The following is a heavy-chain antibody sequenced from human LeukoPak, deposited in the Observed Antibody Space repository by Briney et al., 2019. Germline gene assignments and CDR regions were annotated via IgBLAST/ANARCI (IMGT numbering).Heavy chain of an antibody. CDR3: ARAEYCSGGSCYLLDY. J-gene: IGHJ4*02. D-gene: IGHD2-15*01. Sequence: PGGSLRLSCAASGFTFSSYSMNWVRQAPGKGLESVSSISSSSSYIYYADSVKGRFTISRDNAKNSLYLQMNSLRAEDTAVYYCARAEYCSGGSCYLLDYWGQGTLVTVSS. V-gene: IGHV3-21*01. CDR2: ISSSSSYI. CDR1: GFTFSSYS.